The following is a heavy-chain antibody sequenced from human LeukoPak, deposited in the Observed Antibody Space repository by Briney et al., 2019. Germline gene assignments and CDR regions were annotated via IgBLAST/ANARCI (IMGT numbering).Heavy chain of an antibody. CDR1: GYSFATYW. J-gene: IGHJ4*02. CDR3: AKRGDIQPDY. Sequence: GESLKISFKGSGYSFATYWIGWVRQMPGKGLEGMGIIYPGDADTRYSPSFQGQVTFSADKSISTAYLHWGSLKASDTAIYYCAKRGDIQPDYWGQGTLVTVSS. CDR2: IYPGDADT. V-gene: IGHV5-51*01. D-gene: IGHD2-15*01.